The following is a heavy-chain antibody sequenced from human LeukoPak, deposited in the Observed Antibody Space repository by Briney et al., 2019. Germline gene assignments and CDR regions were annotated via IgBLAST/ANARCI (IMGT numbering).Heavy chain of an antibody. Sequence: GGSLRLSCAASGFTFSSYAMSWVRQAPGKGLEWVSAISGGGSSTYYADSVKGRFTISRDNSKNTLYLQMNSLRAGDTAVYYCAKRESSGKYFDYWGQGTLVTVSS. J-gene: IGHJ4*02. CDR2: ISGGGSST. CDR1: GFTFSSYA. CDR3: AKRESSGKYFDY. V-gene: IGHV3-23*01. D-gene: IGHD6-19*01.